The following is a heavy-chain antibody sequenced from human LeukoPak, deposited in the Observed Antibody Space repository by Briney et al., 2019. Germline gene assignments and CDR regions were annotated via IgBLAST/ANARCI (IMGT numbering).Heavy chain of an antibody. CDR3: ARDFLPGAPDFFDY. J-gene: IGHJ4*02. V-gene: IGHV3-30-3*01. CDR2: VSYDGNTK. CDR1: GFTFSRNA. Sequence: PGGSLRLSCAASGFTFSRNAMHWVRQTPGKGLEWVAVVSYDGNTKYYADSVKGRSTISRDNSENTIYLQVSSLRADDTALYYCARDFLPGAPDFFDYWGQGTLVTVSS. D-gene: IGHD2-8*02.